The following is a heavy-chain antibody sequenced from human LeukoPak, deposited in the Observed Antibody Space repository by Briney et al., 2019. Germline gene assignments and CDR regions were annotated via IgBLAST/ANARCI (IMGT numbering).Heavy chain of an antibody. CDR1: GFTFSSYS. CDR2: ISGSSSYI. D-gene: IGHD6-19*01. CDR3: ARVMIAVAGTGDAFDI. Sequence: GGSLRLSCAASGFTFSSYSMNWVRQAPGKGLEWVSSISGSSSYIYYADSVKGRFTISRDNAKNSLYLQMNSLRAEDTAVYYCARVMIAVAGTGDAFDIWGQGTMVTVSS. J-gene: IGHJ3*02. V-gene: IGHV3-21*01.